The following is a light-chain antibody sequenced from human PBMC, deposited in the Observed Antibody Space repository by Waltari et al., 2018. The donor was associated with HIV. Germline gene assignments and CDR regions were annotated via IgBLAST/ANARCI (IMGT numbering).Light chain of an antibody. J-gene: IGLJ2*01. CDR1: SSHIGSNT. Sequence: QSVLTQPPSASGTPGQRVTISCSGSSSHIGSNTVNWYQQLPGTAPKLLIHSNNQRPSGVPDRFSGSKSGTSASLAISGLQSEDEADYYCATWDDRLNGVVFGGGTKLTVL. CDR3: ATWDDRLNGVV. V-gene: IGLV1-44*01. CDR2: SNN.